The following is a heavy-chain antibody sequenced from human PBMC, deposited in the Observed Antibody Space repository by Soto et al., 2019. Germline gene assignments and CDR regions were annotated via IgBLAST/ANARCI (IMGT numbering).Heavy chain of an antibody. CDR1: GYTFTSYG. J-gene: IGHJ6*02. V-gene: IGHV1-18*01. CDR2: ISAYNGNT. D-gene: IGHD6-19*01. Sequence: ASVKVSCKASGYTFTSYGISWVRQAPGQGLEWMGWISAYNGNTNYAQKRQGRVTMTTDTSTSAAYMEMRSLRYDDTAVDYCARDSRSGWYSHYYGMDVWGQGTTVTV. CDR3: ARDSRSGWYSHYYGMDV.